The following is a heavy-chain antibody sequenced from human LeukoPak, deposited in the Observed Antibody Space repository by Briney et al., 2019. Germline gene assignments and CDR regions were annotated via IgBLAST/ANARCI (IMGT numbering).Heavy chain of an antibody. J-gene: IGHJ6*03. CDR1: GFTFSSYW. CDR3: ARSGYCGGDCYFWASSYYYYMDV. CDR2: INSDESST. Sequence: GGSLRLSCAASGFTFSSYWMHWVRQAPGKGLVWVSRINSDESSTSYADSVKGRFTISRDNAKNTLYLQMNSLRAEDTAVYYCARSGYCGGDCYFWASSYYYYMDVWGKGTTVTVSS. D-gene: IGHD2-21*02. V-gene: IGHV3-74*01.